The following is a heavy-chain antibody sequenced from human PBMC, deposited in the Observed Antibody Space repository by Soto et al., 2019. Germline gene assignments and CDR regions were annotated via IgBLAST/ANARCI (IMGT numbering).Heavy chain of an antibody. J-gene: IGHJ6*02. CDR3: AKGGYSFYYYYGMDV. CDR2: ISWDGVST. V-gene: IGHV3-43*01. D-gene: IGHD5-18*01. CDR1: GFTFDVYT. Sequence: PGGSLRLSCAASGFTFDVYTMHWVRQAPGKGLEWVSLISWDGVSTYYADPVKGRFTISRDNSKNSLYLQMNSLRTEDTALYYCAKGGYSFYYYYGMDVWGQGTTVTVSS.